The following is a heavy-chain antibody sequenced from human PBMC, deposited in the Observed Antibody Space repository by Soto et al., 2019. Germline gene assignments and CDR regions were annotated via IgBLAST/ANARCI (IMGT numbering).Heavy chain of an antibody. J-gene: IGHJ6*02. D-gene: IGHD1-1*01. CDR3: ARDGERDTGLNFYYYLHGMDA. Sequence: ASVKVSCKASGYTFTTYGSSWVRQAPGQGLEWMGWISPYNGTTKYAEKFQGEMTMTTDTATSTAYMDLRSLRSDDTAVYYCARDGERDTGLNFYYYLHGMDAWGQGTRVTVSS. V-gene: IGHV1-18*04. CDR2: ISPYNGTT. CDR1: GYTFTTYG.